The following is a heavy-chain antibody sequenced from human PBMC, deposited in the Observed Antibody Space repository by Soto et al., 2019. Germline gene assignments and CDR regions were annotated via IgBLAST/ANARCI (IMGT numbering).Heavy chain of an antibody. D-gene: IGHD2-15*01. CDR3: ARGRNDIVVVVVATFFDY. V-gene: IGHV4-34*01. Sequence: PSDTLSLTCAVYGGSFSGYYWSWIRQPPGKGLEWIGEINHSGSTNYNPSLKSRVTISVDTSKNQFSLKLRSVTAADTAVYYCARGRNDIVVVVVATFFDYWGQGALVTVS. CDR1: GGSFSGYY. J-gene: IGHJ4*02. CDR2: INHSGST.